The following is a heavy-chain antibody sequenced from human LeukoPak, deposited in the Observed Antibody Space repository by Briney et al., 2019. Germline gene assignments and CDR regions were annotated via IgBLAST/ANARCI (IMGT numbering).Heavy chain of an antibody. J-gene: IGHJ4*02. CDR1: GGSFSGYY. CDR2: INHSGST. Sequence: SETLSLTCAVYGGSFSGYYWSWIRQPPGKGLEWIGEINHSGSTNYNPPLKSRVTISVDTSRNQFSLNLSSVTAADTAVYYCARGVTYYYDSSGYLYWGQGTLVTVSS. D-gene: IGHD3-22*01. V-gene: IGHV4-34*01. CDR3: ARGVTYYYDSSGYLY.